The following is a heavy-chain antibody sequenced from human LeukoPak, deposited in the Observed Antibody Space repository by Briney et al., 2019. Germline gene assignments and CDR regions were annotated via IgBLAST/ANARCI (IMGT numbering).Heavy chain of an antibody. Sequence: PSETLSLTCGVSSEFFSGYYWGWIRQPPGKGLEWIGDINDSGTTKYNPPLKSRVTISIDSSKRQFSLKVKSVTAADTAVYYCARLPLGAFGEVLNFDYWGQGTPVTVSS. CDR2: INDSGTT. CDR1: SEFFSGYY. CDR3: ARLPLGAFGEVLNFDY. V-gene: IGHV4-34*01. J-gene: IGHJ4*02. D-gene: IGHD3-10*01.